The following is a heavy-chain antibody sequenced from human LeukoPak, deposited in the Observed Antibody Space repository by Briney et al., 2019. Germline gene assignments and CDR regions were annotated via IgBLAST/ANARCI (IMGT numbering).Heavy chain of an antibody. CDR2: ISSSSSYI. CDR1: GFTFSSYS. Sequence: GGSLRLSRAASGFTFSSYSMNWVRQAPGKGLEWVSSISSSSSYIYYADSVKGRFTISRDNAKNSLYLQMNSLRAEDTAVYYCARCALPSYYYYYMDVWGKGTTVTVSS. CDR3: ARCALPSYYYYYMDV. V-gene: IGHV3-21*01. J-gene: IGHJ6*03.